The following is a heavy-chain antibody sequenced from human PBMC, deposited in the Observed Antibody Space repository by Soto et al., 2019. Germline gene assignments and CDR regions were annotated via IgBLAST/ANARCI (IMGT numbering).Heavy chain of an antibody. CDR3: AKDATYYDILTGRRYYYYGMDV. CDR2: ISYDGSNK. CDR1: GFTFSSYG. V-gene: IGHV3-30*18. J-gene: IGHJ6*02. Sequence: GGSLRLSCAASGFTFSSYGMHWVRQAPGKGLEWVAVISYDGSNKYYADSVKGRFTISRDNSKNTLYLQMNSLRAEDTAVYYCAKDATYYDILTGRRYYYYGMDVWGQGTTVTVSS. D-gene: IGHD3-9*01.